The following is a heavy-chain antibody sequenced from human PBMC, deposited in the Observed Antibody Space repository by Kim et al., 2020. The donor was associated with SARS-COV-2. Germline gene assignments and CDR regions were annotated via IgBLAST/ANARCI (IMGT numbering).Heavy chain of an antibody. CDR2: ISYDGSNK. J-gene: IGHJ4*02. D-gene: IGHD3-10*01. CDR3: ARGRYYGSGSYSDY. V-gene: IGHV3-33*05. CDR1: GFTFSSYG. Sequence: GGSLRLSCAASGFTFSSYGMHWVRQAPGKGLEWVAVISYDGSNKYYADSVKGRFTISRDNSKNTLYLQMNSLRAEDKAVYYCARGRYYGSGSYSDYWGQGTLVTVSS.